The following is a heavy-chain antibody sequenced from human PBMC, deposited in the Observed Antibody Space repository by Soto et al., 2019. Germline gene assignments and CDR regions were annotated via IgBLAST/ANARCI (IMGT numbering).Heavy chain of an antibody. CDR3: AHTTRLQLRADGDRRDASDI. Sequence: QITLKESGPTLVKPTQTLTLACTFSGFSLRASGFGVGWIRQPPGKAPEWLAVIYWDDQKRYSPSLESRLTVTKDTSGNQVVLTMTNLDPLDTGTYFCAHTTRLQLRADGDRRDASDIWGQGTTVTVSS. J-gene: IGHJ3*02. V-gene: IGHV2-5*02. CDR1: GFSLRASGFG. CDR2: IYWDDQK. D-gene: IGHD2-21*01.